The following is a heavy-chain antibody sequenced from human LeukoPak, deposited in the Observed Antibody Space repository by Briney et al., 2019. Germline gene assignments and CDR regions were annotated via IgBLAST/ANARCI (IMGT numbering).Heavy chain of an antibody. J-gene: IGHJ4*02. D-gene: IGHD3-22*01. V-gene: IGHV4-39*01. CDR2: IYYSGST. Sequence: SETLSLTCTVSGGSISSSSYYWGWIRQPPGKGLEWIGSIYYSGSTYYNPSLKSRVTISVDTSKNQFSLKLSSVTAADTAVYYCARHIIQSGSYFGYWGQGTLVTVST. CDR1: GGSISSSSYY. CDR3: ARHIIQSGSYFGY.